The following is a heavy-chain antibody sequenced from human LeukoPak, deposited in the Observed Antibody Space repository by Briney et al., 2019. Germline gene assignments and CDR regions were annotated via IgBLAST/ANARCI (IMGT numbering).Heavy chain of an antibody. D-gene: IGHD4-11*01. J-gene: IGHJ6*03. V-gene: IGHV4-34*01. CDR3: ARWADYSNYVGDYYYYYMDV. CDR1: GGSFSGYY. CDR2: INHSGST. Sequence: PSETLSLTCAVYGGSFSGYYWSWIRQPPGKGLEWIGEINHSGSTNYNPSLKSRVTISVDTSKNQCSLKLSSVTAADTAVYYCARWADYSNYVGDYYYYYMDVWGKGTTVTVSS.